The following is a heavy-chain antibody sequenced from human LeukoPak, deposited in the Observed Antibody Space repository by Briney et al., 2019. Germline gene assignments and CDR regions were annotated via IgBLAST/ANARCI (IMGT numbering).Heavy chain of an antibody. CDR1: GYTFTSYD. D-gene: IGHD2-15*01. CDR3: ARDEVVAAPNYFGMVV. Sequence: ASVKVSCKASGYTFTSYDVNWVRQATGQGLEWMGWMNPNSGNTGLAQKFQGRVTLTRDTSLSTAYMELSNLRSDDTAVYYCARDEVVAAPNYFGMVVWGQGTTVSVSS. J-gene: IGHJ6*02. CDR2: MNPNSGNT. V-gene: IGHV1-8*01.